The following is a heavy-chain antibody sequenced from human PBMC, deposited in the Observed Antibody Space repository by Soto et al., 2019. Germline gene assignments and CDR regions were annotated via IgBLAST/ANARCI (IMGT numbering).Heavy chain of an antibody. Sequence: EVQLVESGGGLVQPGGSLRLSCAASGFTVSTKYMSWVRQAPGKGLEWVSVIYSGGSTFYADSVRGRITIARDNCKNTVNLQMNKQKAEDTAVYYCARDPRPADYWGQGPLVTNSS. V-gene: IGHV3-66*01. J-gene: IGHJ4*02. CDR3: ARDPRPADY. CDR1: GFTVSTKY. CDR2: IYSGGST.